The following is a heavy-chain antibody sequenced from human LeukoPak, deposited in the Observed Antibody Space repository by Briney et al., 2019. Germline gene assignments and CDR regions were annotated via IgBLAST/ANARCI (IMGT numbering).Heavy chain of an antibody. CDR3: ARMGYSSGWYYLDY. J-gene: IGHJ4*02. CDR1: GGSISSYY. Sequence: SETLSLTCTVSGGSISSYYWSWVRQPPGKGLEYIGYIYNSGSTNYNPSLKSRVTISLDTSKNQFSLKLSSLTAADTAVYYCARMGYSSGWYYLDYWGQGTLVTVSS. CDR2: IYNSGST. D-gene: IGHD6-19*01. V-gene: IGHV4-59*01.